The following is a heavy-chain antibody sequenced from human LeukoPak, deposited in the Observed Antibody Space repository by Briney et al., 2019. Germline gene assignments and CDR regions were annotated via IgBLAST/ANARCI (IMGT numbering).Heavy chain of an antibody. Sequence: PGGSLRLSCAASGFTFSSYAMHWVRQAPGKGLEWVAVISYDGSNKYYADSVKGRFTISRDNAQNSLYLQMNSLRVEDTAVYYCLGAFDFWGQGTMVTVSS. CDR1: GFTFSSYA. CDR3: LGAFDF. CDR2: ISYDGSNK. J-gene: IGHJ3*01. V-gene: IGHV3-30-3*01.